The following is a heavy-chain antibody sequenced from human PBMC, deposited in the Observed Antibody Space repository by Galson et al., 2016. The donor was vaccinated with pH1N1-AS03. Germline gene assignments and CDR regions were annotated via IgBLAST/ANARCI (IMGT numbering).Heavy chain of an antibody. J-gene: IGHJ4*02. CDR1: GFSVSSKY. CDR3: ARGITIFGLARPALDS. Sequence: SLRLSCAVSGFSVSSKYMNWVRQAPGKGLEWISVIFTGGTTYYADSVRGRFTISRDDSRNTLYLQMNSLRNEDTAGYYCARGITIFGLARPALDSWGQGTRVTVSS. V-gene: IGHV3-66*02. CDR2: IFTGGTT. D-gene: IGHD3-3*01.